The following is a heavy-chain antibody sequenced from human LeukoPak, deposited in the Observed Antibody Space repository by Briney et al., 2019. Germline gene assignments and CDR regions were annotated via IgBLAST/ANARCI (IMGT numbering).Heavy chain of an antibody. J-gene: IGHJ6*03. V-gene: IGHV4-34*01. CDR3: ARQIPPSSGYDWEMHYYYMDV. Sequence: SETLSLTCAVYGGSFSGYYWSWIRQPPGKGLEWIGSIYYSGSTYYNPSLKSRVTISVDTSKNQFSLKLSSVTAADTAVYYCARQIPPSSGYDWEMHYYYMDVWGKGTTVTISS. D-gene: IGHD5-12*01. CDR1: GGSFSGYY. CDR2: IYYSGST.